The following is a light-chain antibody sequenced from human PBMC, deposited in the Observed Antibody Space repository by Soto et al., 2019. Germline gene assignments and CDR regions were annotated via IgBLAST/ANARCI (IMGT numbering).Light chain of an antibody. CDR3: QQYSDWPPLT. Sequence: EIVMTQSPATLSVSPGEGATLSCRANQNIGSNLAWYQQKPGQTPRLLIYGASTRATGVPARFSGSGSGTEFTLNISSLQSEDFALYYCQQYSDWPPLTFGAVTKVEIE. J-gene: IGKJ4*01. CDR1: QNIGSN. CDR2: GAS. V-gene: IGKV3-15*01.